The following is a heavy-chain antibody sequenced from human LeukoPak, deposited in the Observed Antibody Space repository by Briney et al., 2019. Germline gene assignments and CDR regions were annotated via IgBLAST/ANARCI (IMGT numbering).Heavy chain of an antibody. J-gene: IGHJ4*02. CDR2: VSGSGTST. CDR3: ARDRSLYYYDGSGYYGY. D-gene: IGHD3-22*01. V-gene: IGHV3-23*01. Sequence: GGSLRLSCAASGFTFSGYGMHWVRQAPGKGLEWVSSVSGSGTSTYYADSVRGRFTISRDNDKNTLDLQMNSLRAEDTALYYCARDRSLYYYDGSGYYGYWGQGILVTVSS. CDR1: GFTFSGYG.